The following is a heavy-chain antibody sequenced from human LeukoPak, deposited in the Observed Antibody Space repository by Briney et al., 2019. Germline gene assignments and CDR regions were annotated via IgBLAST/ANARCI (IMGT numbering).Heavy chain of an antibody. CDR2: IYHSGST. CDR1: GYSTSSGYY. D-gene: IGHD3-9*01. J-gene: IGHJ4*02. CDR3: ARRIDILTGPVSDY. Sequence: SETLSLTCAVSGYSTSSGYYWGWIRQPPGKGLEWIGSIYHSGSTYYNPSLKSRVTISVDTSKNQFSLKLSSVTAADTAVYYCARRIDILTGPVSDYWGQGTLVTVSS. V-gene: IGHV4-38-2*01.